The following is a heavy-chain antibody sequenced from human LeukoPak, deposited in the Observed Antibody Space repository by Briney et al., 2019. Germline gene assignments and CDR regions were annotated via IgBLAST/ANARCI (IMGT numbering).Heavy chain of an antibody. V-gene: IGHV4-4*07. Sequence: PSETLSLTCTVSGGSISSYYWSWIRQPAGKGLEWIGRIYTSGSTNYNPSLKSRVTMSVDTSKNQFSLKPSSVTAADTAVYYCARDRCSSTSCRSRDYWGQGTLVTVSS. D-gene: IGHD2-2*01. CDR3: ARDRCSSTSCRSRDY. J-gene: IGHJ4*02. CDR1: GGSISSYY. CDR2: IYTSGST.